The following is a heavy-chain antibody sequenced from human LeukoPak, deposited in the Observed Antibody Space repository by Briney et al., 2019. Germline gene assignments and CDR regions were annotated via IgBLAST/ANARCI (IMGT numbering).Heavy chain of an antibody. J-gene: IGHJ6*02. Sequence: GSLRLSCAASGLTFSSHWMRWIRQPPGKGLEWIGEINHSGSTNYNPSLKSRVTISVDTSKNQFSLKLSSVTAADTAVYYCARTPKLLYYYYYGMDVWGQGTTVTVSS. V-gene: IGHV4-34*01. CDR1: GLTFSSHW. D-gene: IGHD1-26*01. CDR3: ARTPKLLYYYYYGMDV. CDR2: INHSGST.